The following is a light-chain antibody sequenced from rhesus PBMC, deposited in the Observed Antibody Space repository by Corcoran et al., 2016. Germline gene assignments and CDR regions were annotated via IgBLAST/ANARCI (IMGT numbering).Light chain of an antibody. CDR1: QGINKD. Sequence: DIQMTQSPSSLSASVGDRVTVTCRASQGINKDLTWYQQKPGKAPTLLIYAASSLQTGFSSRFSGSGSGTDCTITISSRQAEDVATYYCQQDYSPPSTFGQGTKVEIK. V-gene: IGKV1-94*01. CDR2: AAS. J-gene: IGKJ1*01. CDR3: QQDYSPPST.